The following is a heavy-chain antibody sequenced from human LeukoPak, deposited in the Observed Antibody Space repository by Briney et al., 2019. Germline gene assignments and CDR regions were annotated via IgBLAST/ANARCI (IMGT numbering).Heavy chain of an antibody. Sequence: PGGSLRLSCAASGFTVSSNYMSWVRQAPGKGLEWVSIIYRDGTTYYADSVKGRFTISRDNSKNTLYLQMNSPRAEDTAVYYCARDLGDTGDYWGQGTLVTVSS. V-gene: IGHV3-66*01. CDR2: IYRDGTT. CDR1: GFTVSSNY. J-gene: IGHJ4*02. D-gene: IGHD3-16*01. CDR3: ARDLGDTGDY.